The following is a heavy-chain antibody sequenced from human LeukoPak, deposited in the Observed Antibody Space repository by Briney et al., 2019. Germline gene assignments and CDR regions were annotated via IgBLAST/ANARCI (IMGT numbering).Heavy chain of an antibody. CDR2: IRYDGSNK. D-gene: IGHD4/OR15-4a*01. Sequence: PGGSLRLSCAVSGFTFSSYGMNWVRQAPGKGPEWVTFIRYDGSNKYYADSVKGRFTISRDNSKNTLYLQMNSLRAEDTAVYYCARRAGAYSHPYDYWGQGTLVTVSS. CDR1: GFTFSSYG. CDR3: ARRAGAYSHPYDY. V-gene: IGHV3-33*08. J-gene: IGHJ4*02.